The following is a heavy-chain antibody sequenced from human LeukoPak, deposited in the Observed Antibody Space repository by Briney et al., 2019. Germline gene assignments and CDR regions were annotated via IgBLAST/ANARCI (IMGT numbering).Heavy chain of an antibody. CDR1: GFTFSSYN. J-gene: IGHJ5*02. V-gene: IGHV3-21*01. CDR3: ARGKTSQNIVTRKTYNWFDP. D-gene: IGHD2/OR15-2a*01. CDR2: ISNSSDYI. Sequence: GGSLRVSCATSGFTFSSYNMNWVRQAPGQGLEWVSSISNSSDYIYYAHSVKGRFTLSTDKSKKSLYLQMKSLRDEDTAVYYCARGKTSQNIVTRKTYNWFDPWGQGTLVTVSS.